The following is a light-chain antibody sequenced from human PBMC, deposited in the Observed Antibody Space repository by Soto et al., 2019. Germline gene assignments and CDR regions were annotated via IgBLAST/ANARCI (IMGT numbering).Light chain of an antibody. V-gene: IGKV3-15*01. CDR2: GAS. Sequence: EVVMRQSPGTLSVSLGESATLSCRASQSVDVYLAWYQQKPGQAPGLLIYGASTRATGVTARFRGGGSGTEFTLTISSLQSEDSAVYYCQQYHKWPPITFGQGTRLEIK. J-gene: IGKJ5*01. CDR3: QQYHKWPPIT. CDR1: QSVDVY.